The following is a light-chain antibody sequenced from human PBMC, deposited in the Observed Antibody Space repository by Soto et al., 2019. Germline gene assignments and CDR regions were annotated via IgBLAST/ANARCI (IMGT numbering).Light chain of an antibody. V-gene: IGKV3-20*01. J-gene: IGKJ1*01. CDR1: QSVSSY. CDR3: QHYGSSWT. Sequence: EIVLTQSPATLSLSPGERATLSCRASQSVSSYLAWYQQKAGQAPRLLIYGASNRATGIPGRFSGSGSGTDFILTISRLEPEDFAVYYCQHYGSSWTFGQGTKVDIK. CDR2: GAS.